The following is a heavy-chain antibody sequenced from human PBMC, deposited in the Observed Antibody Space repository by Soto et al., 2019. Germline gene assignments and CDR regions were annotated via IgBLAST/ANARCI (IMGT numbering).Heavy chain of an antibody. D-gene: IGHD6-13*01. CDR3: ATVGSITAAGTPFDY. J-gene: IGHJ4*02. Sequence: EVQLVESGGGLVKPGGSLRLSCAASGLTFSNAWMNWVRQAPGRGLEWVGRIKSKTDGGTTDYAAPVKGRFTISRDDSKTTLYLQMNSLKTEDTAVYYCATVGSITAAGTPFDYWGQGTLGTVSS. V-gene: IGHV3-15*07. CDR2: IKSKTDGGTT. CDR1: GLTFSNAW.